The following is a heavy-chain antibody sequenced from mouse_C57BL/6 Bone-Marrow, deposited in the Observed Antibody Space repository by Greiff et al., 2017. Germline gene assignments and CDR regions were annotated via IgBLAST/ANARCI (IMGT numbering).Heavy chain of an antibody. CDR3: AIGYDYDGRTWFAY. CDR2: IYPGNSDT. V-gene: IGHV1-5*01. D-gene: IGHD2-4*01. Sequence: VQLQQSGTVLARPGASVKMSCKTSGYTFTSYWMHWVKQRPGQGLEWIGAIYPGNSDTSYNQKFKGKAKLTAVTSASTAYMQLSSLTSEDSAVYYCAIGYDYDGRTWFAYWGQGTLVTVSA. J-gene: IGHJ3*01. CDR1: GYTFTSYW.